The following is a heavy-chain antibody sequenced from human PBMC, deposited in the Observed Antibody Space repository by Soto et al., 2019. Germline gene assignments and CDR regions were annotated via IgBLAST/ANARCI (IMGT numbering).Heavy chain of an antibody. D-gene: IGHD3-22*01. CDR1: GFTFSSYS. J-gene: IGHJ4*02. Sequence: EVQLVESGGGLVKPGGSLRLSCAASGFTFSSYSMNWVRQAPGKGLEWVSSISSSSSYIYYADSVKGRFTISRDNAKNSLYLQMNSLRAEDTAVYYYARGSYYYDSSGYKVYWGQGTLVTVSS. CDR2: ISSSSSYI. V-gene: IGHV3-21*01. CDR3: ARGSYYYDSSGYKVY.